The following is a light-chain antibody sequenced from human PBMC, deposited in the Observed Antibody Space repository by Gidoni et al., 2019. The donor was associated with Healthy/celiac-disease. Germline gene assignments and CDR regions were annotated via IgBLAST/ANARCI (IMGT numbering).Light chain of an antibody. V-gene: IGKV3-20*01. CDR2: GAS. Sequence: EIVLTQSPGTLSLSPGERATLSCRASQSVSSSYLAWYQQKPGQAPRLLIYGASSRAPGIPDRFSGSGSGTDFTLTISRLEPEDFAVYYCQQSGTFGGGTKVEIK. J-gene: IGKJ4*01. CDR3: QQSGT. CDR1: QSVSSSY.